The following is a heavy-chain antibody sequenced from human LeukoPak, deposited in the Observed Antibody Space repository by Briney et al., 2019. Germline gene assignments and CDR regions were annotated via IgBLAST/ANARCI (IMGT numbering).Heavy chain of an antibody. Sequence: SETLSLTCTVSGGSMSSGGYYWSWIRQPPGKGLEWIGYIYYSGSTNYNPSLKSRVTISVDTSKNQFSLKLSSVTAADTAVYYCARSMRHSSSWSPFDYWGQGTLVTVSS. D-gene: IGHD6-13*01. CDR1: GGSMSSGGYY. CDR2: IYYSGST. CDR3: ARSMRHSSSWSPFDY. J-gene: IGHJ4*02. V-gene: IGHV4-61*08.